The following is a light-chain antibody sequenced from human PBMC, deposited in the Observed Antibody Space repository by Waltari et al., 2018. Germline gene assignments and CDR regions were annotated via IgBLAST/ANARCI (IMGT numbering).Light chain of an antibody. Sequence: QSALTQPRSVSGSTGPSVTLACHGTSRAGGYYKNVSWYQQYPGKAPKLIIYEVTGRPSGVPDRFSGSKSGNAASLTISGLQAEDDSDYFCCSYAGSYILVFGGGTKLTVL. CDR3: CSYAGSYILV. CDR1: SRAGGYYKN. J-gene: IGLJ2*01. CDR2: EVT. V-gene: IGLV2-11*01.